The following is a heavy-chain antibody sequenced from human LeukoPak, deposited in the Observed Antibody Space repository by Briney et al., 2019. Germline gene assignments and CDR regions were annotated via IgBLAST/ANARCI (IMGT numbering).Heavy chain of an antibody. CDR2: INHSGST. D-gene: IGHD3-10*01. CDR3: ARGYGNYYGSGSYYNRRWFDP. V-gene: IGHV4-34*01. Sequence: SETLSLTCAVYGGSFSGYYWSWIRQPPGKGLEWIGEINHSGSTNYNPSLKSRATISVDTSKNQFSLKLSSVTAADTAVYYCARGYGNYYGSGSYYNRRWFDPWGQGTLITVSS. J-gene: IGHJ5*02. CDR1: GGSFSGYY.